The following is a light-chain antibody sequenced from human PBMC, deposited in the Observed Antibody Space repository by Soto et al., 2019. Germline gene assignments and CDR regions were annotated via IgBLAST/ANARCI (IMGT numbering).Light chain of an antibody. V-gene: IGKV1-9*01. Sequence: DIQLTQSPSFLSASVGDRVTITCRASQGISSYLAWYQQKPGKAPKLLIYAASTLQSGVPSRFSGSGSGTEFTLTISSLQPEYFATYYCQQLNSYPRFTFGPGTKVAIK. CDR1: QGISSY. J-gene: IGKJ3*01. CDR3: QQLNSYPRFT. CDR2: AAS.